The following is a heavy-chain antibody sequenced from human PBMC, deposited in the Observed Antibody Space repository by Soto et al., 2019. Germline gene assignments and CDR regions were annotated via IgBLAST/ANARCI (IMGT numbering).Heavy chain of an antibody. CDR3: AREEQTGANYYLDY. Sequence: ASVKVSCKASGYTFTGYYIHWVRQAPGQGLEWMGSINPHSGGPNYAQRFQGRVTMTRDTSMTTVYMEMSGLTSDDTAVYYCAREEQTGANYYLDYWGQGTLVTVSS. CDR1: GYTFTGYY. D-gene: IGHD7-27*01. V-gene: IGHV1-2*02. J-gene: IGHJ4*02. CDR2: INPHSGGP.